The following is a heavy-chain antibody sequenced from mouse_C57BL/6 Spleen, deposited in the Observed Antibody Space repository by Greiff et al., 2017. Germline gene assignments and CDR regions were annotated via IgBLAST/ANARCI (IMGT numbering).Heavy chain of an antibody. CDR2: IDPSDSYT. J-gene: IGHJ2*01. CDR3: ARAAQATDY. CDR1: GYTFTSYW. D-gene: IGHD3-2*02. Sequence: QVQLQQPGAELVKPGASVKMSCKASGYTFTSYWMHWVKQRPGQGLEWIGEIDPSDSYTNYNQKFKGKSTLTVDKSSSTAYMQLSSLTSEDSAVYYCARAAQATDYWGQGTTLTVSS. V-gene: IGHV1-69*01.